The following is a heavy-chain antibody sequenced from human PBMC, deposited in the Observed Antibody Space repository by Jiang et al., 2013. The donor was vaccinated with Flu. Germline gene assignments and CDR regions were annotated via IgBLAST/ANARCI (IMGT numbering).Heavy chain of an antibody. J-gene: IGHJ1*01. Sequence: LLKPSETLSLTCTVSGGSISSSSYYWGWIRQPPGKGLEWIGSIYYSGSTYYNPSLKSRVTISVDTSKNQFSLKLSSVTAADTAVYYCARGGAFCGGDCKEYFQHWGQGTPGHRLL. V-gene: IGHV4-39*01. D-gene: IGHD2-21*02. CDR1: GGSISSSSYY. CDR3: ARGGAFCGGDCKEYFQH. CDR2: IYYSGST.